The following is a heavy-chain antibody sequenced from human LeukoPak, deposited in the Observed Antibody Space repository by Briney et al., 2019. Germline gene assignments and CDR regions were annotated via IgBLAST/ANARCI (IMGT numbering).Heavy chain of an antibody. CDR3: AKGGATVIDY. CDR1: GFTFSNYW. CDR2: INSDGSST. Sequence: GGSLRLSCAASGFTFSNYWMHWIRQAPGKGLVWVSRINSDGSSTTSADSVKGRFTISRDNAKNTLYLQMNSLRAEDTAVYYCAKGGATVIDYWGQGTLVTVSS. J-gene: IGHJ4*02. V-gene: IGHV3-74*01. D-gene: IGHD4-17*01.